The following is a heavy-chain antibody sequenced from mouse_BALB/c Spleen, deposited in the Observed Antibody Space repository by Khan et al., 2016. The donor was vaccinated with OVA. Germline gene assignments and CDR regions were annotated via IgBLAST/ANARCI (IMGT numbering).Heavy chain of an antibody. V-gene: IGHV2-6-7*01. CDR3: ARAYYGNYREAMDY. Sequence: VQLQESGPGLVAPSQSLPITCTVSGFSLTGYGVNWVRQPPGKGLEWLGMIWGDGSTDYNSALKSRLSISKDNSKSQVFLKMHSLQTDDTARYYCARAYYGNYREAMDYWGQGTSVTVSS. CDR1: GFSLTGYG. J-gene: IGHJ4*01. CDR2: IWGDGST. D-gene: IGHD2-10*01.